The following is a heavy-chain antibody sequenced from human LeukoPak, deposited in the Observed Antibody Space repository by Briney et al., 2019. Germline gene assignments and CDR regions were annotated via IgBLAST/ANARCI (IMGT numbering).Heavy chain of an antibody. V-gene: IGHV3-30-3*01. D-gene: IGHD3-10*01. J-gene: IGHJ4*02. CDR3: AREGYYGSGSPPSLYFDY. CDR1: GFTFRNYV. CDR2: TSSDLNVK. Sequence: GSLRLSCAASGFTFRNYVIHWVRQAPGKGLEWVAVTSSDLNVKLYADSVKGRFTISRDNSRSTLYLQMNSLRPEDAAIYYCAREGYYGSGSPPSLYFDYWGQGTLVTVSS.